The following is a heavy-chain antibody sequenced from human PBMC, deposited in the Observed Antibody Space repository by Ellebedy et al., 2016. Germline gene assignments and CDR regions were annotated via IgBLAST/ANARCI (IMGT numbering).Heavy chain of an antibody. Sequence: GGSLRLSCAASGFTVSTNYMSWVRQAPGKGLEWVSLIYSGGSTYYADSVKGRFTISRDNSKNTLYLQMNSLRAEDTAAYYCAREFSGSYYNDWGQGTLVTVSS. J-gene: IGHJ4*02. CDR2: IYSGGST. D-gene: IGHD3-10*01. CDR1: GFTVSTNY. V-gene: IGHV3-66*01. CDR3: AREFSGSYYND.